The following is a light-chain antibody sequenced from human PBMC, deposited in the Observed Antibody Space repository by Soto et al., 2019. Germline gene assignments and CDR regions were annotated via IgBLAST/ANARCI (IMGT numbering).Light chain of an antibody. V-gene: IGLV2-23*01. CDR1: SGFVGSFSL. CDR2: EGH. CDR3: CLYIGATTYV. Sequence: QSELKKAASGYGSDGESITISCNETSGFVGSFSLVSWYQQHPGKAPKVMISEGHRRPSGVPDRFSGSTSVNSASLTISGLQADDEADYYCCLYIGATTYVFGTGTKVTLL. J-gene: IGLJ1*01.